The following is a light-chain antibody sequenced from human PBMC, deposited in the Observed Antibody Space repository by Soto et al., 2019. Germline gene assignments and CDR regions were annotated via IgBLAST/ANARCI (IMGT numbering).Light chain of an antibody. CDR1: QSVSSY. CDR2: EAS. V-gene: IGKV3-20*01. Sequence: IVFTQSPATLSLSPGPRATLSCRASQSVSSYLAWYQQKPGQAPRLLIFEASTRATGVPARFSGSGSGTDFTLTISRLEPEDFAVYYCQQYGRSPPTFGRGTKVDI. J-gene: IGKJ1*01. CDR3: QQYGRSPPT.